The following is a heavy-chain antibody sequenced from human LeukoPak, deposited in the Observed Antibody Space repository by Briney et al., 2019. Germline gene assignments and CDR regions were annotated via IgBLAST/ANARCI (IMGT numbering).Heavy chain of an antibody. Sequence: TGGSLRLSCAASGFTFSSYAMNWVRQAPGKGLEWVSTISGSGGSKHYADSVKGRFTISRDNAKNSLYLQMNSLRAEDTAIYYCARDTTYYYDSSGSGEFDYWGQGTLVTVSS. J-gene: IGHJ4*02. CDR1: GFTFSSYA. V-gene: IGHV3-23*01. D-gene: IGHD3-22*01. CDR2: ISGSGGSK. CDR3: ARDTTYYYDSSGSGEFDY.